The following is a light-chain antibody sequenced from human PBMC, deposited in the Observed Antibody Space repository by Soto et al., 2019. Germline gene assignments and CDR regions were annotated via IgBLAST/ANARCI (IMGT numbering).Light chain of an antibody. J-gene: IGKJ5*01. CDR3: LHRSDWPTIT. Sequence: EIVSTQSPATLSLSPGGRATLSCRASPSVGNYLAWYQQKPCQAHRLLISDASNRATGVPARFSGSGSGTDFTLTISTLEPEDLAIYYGLHRSDWPTITFGQGTRLEIK. CDR1: PSVGNY. V-gene: IGKV3-11*01. CDR2: DAS.